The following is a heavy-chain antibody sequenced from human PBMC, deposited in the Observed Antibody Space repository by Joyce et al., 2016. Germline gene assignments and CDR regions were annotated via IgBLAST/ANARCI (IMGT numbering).Heavy chain of an antibody. CDR2: ISGSGGSI. Sequence: EVQLLESGGGLVQPAGSLRLSCAASGFTFSSYAMSWVRQAPGKGLEWVSVISGSGGSIYDADSVKGRLTFSRDNSKNTLYLQMNSLRAEDTAVYYCAKVAEGSAVYFYYMDVWGKGTTVTVSS. CDR3: AKVAEGSAVYFYYMDV. V-gene: IGHV3-23*01. CDR1: GFTFSSYA. D-gene: IGHD6-6*01. J-gene: IGHJ6*03.